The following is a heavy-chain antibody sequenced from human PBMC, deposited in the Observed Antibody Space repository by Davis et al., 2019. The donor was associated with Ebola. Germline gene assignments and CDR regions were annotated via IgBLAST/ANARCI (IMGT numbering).Heavy chain of an antibody. V-gene: IGHV4-34*01. Sequence: PSETLSLTCAVYGGSFRGYNWTWIRQSPGKGLEWIGEINHEGITRYSPSLQSRVIILLDMSENHFSLKLSTVTAADTAVYYCAGGISSSWYFRWGQGTLVTVSS. CDR2: INHEGIT. CDR3: AGGISSSWYFR. CDR1: GGSFRGYN. J-gene: IGHJ4*02. D-gene: IGHD6-13*01.